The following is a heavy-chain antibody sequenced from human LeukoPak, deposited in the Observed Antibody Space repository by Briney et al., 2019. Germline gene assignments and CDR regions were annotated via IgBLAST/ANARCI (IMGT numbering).Heavy chain of an antibody. CDR3: AREWLVLFNSYDY. Sequence: ASVKVSCKASGYTFTSYALNLVRQAPGQGLEWMGWINTNTGNPTYAQGFTGRFVFSLDTSVSTAYLQISSLKAEDTAVYYCAREWLVLFNSYDYWGQGTLVTVSS. CDR2: INTNTGNP. V-gene: IGHV7-4-1*02. CDR1: GYTFTSYA. D-gene: IGHD6-19*01. J-gene: IGHJ4*02.